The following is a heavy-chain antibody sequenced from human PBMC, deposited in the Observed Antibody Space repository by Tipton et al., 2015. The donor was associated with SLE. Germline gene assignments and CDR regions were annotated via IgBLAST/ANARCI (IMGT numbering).Heavy chain of an antibody. V-gene: IGHV4-4*08. CDR3: ARSGDFQH. Sequence: TLSLTCTVSGGSISSYYWSWIRQPPGKGLEWIGYIYTSGSTNYNPSLKSRVTISVDTSKNQFSLKLSSVTAADTAVYYCARSGDFQHWGQGTLVTVSP. CDR2: IYTSGST. J-gene: IGHJ1*01. CDR1: GGSISSYY.